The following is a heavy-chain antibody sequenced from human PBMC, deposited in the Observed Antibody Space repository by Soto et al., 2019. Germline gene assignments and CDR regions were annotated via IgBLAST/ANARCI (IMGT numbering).Heavy chain of an antibody. CDR3: ARQIYDSDTGPNFQYSFDS. CDR2: IDPSDSQT. Sequence: GESLKISCKGSGYSVAGYWITWVRQKPGKGLEWMGRIDPSDSQTYYSPSFRGHVTISVTKSITTVFLQWSSLRASDTAMYYCARQIYDSDTGPNFQYSFDSWGQGTPVTVSS. CDR1: GYSVAGYW. V-gene: IGHV5-10-1*01. J-gene: IGHJ4*02. D-gene: IGHD3-22*01.